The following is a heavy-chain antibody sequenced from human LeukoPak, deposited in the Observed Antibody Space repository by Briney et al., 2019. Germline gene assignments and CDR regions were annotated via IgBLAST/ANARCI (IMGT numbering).Heavy chain of an antibody. CDR3: ARSSPGTGRLPMDV. D-gene: IGHD5-18*01. J-gene: IGHJ6*03. V-gene: IGHV3-48*01. Sequence: GGTLRLSCAASGFTFSSYSMNWVRQAPGKGLEWVSYISSSSSSIYYADSVKGRFTISRDNAKNSLYLLMNSLRAEDTAVYYCARSSPGTGRLPMDVWGKGTTVTVSS. CDR1: GFTFSSYS. CDR2: ISSSSSSI.